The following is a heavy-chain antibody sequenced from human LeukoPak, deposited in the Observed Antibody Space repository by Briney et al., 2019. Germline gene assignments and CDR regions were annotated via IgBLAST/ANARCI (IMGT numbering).Heavy chain of an antibody. CDR3: ARVSSGATTVDY. V-gene: IGHV4-4*02. CDR1: GGSISSSNW. D-gene: IGHD1-26*01. CDR2: IYHSGSI. Sequence: SETLSLTCAVSGGSISSSNWWSWVRQPPGKGLEWIGEIYHSGSINYSPSLKSRVTISVDKSKSQFSLKLSSVTAADTAVYYCARVSSGATTVDYWGQGTLVTVSS. J-gene: IGHJ4*02.